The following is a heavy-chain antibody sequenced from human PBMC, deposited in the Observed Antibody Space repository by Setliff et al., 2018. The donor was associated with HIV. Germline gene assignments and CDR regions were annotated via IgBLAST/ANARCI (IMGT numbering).Heavy chain of an antibody. CDR2: IYYSGST. CDR1: GGSISSGDYY. CDR3: ARVGRGDFNWFDP. J-gene: IGHJ5*02. D-gene: IGHD3-3*01. Sequence: SETLSLTCTVSGGSISSGDYYWSWIRQPPGKGLEWIGYIYYSGSTYYNPSLKSRVTISVDTSKNQFSLKLSSVTAADTAVYYCARVGRGDFNWFDPWGQGTLVTVSS. V-gene: IGHV4-30-4*08.